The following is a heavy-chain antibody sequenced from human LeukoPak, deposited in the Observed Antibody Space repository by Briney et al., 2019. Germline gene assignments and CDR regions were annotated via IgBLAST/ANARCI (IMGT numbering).Heavy chain of an antibody. D-gene: IGHD2-15*01. J-gene: IGHJ4*02. Sequence: SETLSLTCTVSGGSISSYYWSWIRQPPGKGLEWIGYIYYSGSTNYNPSLKSRVTISVDTSKNQFSLKLSSVTAADTAVYYCARLRNLGDCSGGSCSLPYFDYWGQGTLVTVSS. CDR3: ARLRNLGDCSGGSCSLPYFDY. CDR2: IYYSGST. CDR1: GGSISSYY. V-gene: IGHV4-59*01.